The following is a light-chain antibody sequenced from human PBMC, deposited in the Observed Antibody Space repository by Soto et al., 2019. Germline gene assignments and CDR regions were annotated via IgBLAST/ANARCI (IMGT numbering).Light chain of an antibody. Sequence: EIGLKQSPDTLSLYKGERATLSCRASQSVGIYLAWYQQKPGQAPRLLIYDASNRATGIPARFSGTGSGTEFGLTISSLEPEDSAVYYCQPRNNWVTFGGGTKLDIK. CDR2: DAS. V-gene: IGKV3-11*01. J-gene: IGKJ4*01. CDR3: QPRNNWVT. CDR1: QSVGIY.